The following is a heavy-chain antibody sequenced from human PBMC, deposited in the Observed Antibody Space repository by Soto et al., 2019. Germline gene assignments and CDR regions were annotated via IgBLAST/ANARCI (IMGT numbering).Heavy chain of an antibody. D-gene: IGHD3-10*01. Sequence: QVQLVQSGAEVKKPGASVQVSCKASGYSFTSTGISWVRQAPGQGPEWMGWTSTFNGEAKYAQKLQGRVTMTTDTSTTTAYMELRSLTSDDTAVYYCARDLDGSGSYFTDYWGQGTLVTVAS. CDR3: ARDLDGSGSYFTDY. CDR2: TSTFNGEA. J-gene: IGHJ4*02. CDR1: GYSFTSTG. V-gene: IGHV1-18*01.